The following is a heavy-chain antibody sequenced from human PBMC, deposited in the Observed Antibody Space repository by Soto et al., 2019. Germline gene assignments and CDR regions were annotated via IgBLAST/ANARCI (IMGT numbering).Heavy chain of an antibody. J-gene: IGHJ4*02. CDR3: ASSGSYYEAPIDY. V-gene: IGHV1-69*13. CDR1: GGTFSSYA. CDR2: IIPIFGTA. Sequence: ASVKVSCKASGGTFSSYAISWVRQAPGQGLEWMGGIIPIFGTANYAQKFQGRVTITADESTSTAYMELSSLRSEDTAVYYCASSGSYYEAPIDYWGQGTLVTVSS. D-gene: IGHD1-26*01.